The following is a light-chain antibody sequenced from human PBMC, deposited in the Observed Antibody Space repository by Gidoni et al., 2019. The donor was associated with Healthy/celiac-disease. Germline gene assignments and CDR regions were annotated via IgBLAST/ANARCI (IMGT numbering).Light chain of an antibody. CDR2: GAS. V-gene: IGKV3-15*01. J-gene: IGKJ5*01. CDR3: QQYNTWPPLT. CDR1: QSVSSN. Sequence: EIVMTQSPATLSVSPGERATRSCRASQSVSSNLAWYQQKPGQAPRLLIYGASPRATGIPASFSGSGSGTEFTLTILILHSEDFAVYYCQQYNTWPPLTFGPGTRLEIK.